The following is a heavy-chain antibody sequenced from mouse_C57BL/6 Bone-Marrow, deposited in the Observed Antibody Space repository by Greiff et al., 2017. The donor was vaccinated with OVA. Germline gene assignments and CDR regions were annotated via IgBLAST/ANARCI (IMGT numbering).Heavy chain of an antibody. CDR2: IDPSDSYT. D-gene: IGHD1-1*01. V-gene: IGHV1-69*01. CDR1: GYTFTSYW. J-gene: IGHJ2*01. CDR3: AREGNYYGSSYDY. Sequence: QVQLQQPGAELVMPGASVKLSCKASGYTFTSYWMHWVKQRPGQGLEWFGEIDPSDSYTNYNQKFKGKSTLTVDKSSSTAYMQLSSLTSEDSAVYYCAREGNYYGSSYDYWGQGTTLTVSS.